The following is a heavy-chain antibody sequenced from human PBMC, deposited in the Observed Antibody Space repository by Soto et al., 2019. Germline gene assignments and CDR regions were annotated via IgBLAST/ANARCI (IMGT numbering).Heavy chain of an antibody. V-gene: IGHV1-18*01. CDR2: ISPYNGNT. CDR3: ARADFDFWSGYSPFDY. D-gene: IGHD3-3*01. Sequence: QVQLVQSRAEVKKPGASVTVSCKASGYTLTSYGISWVRQAPGQGLEWVGWISPYNGNTNYAQKLQDRVTLTTDTSTSTAYMELRSLRPDDTAVYYCARADFDFWSGYSPFDYWGQGTLVTVSS. CDR1: GYTLTSYG. J-gene: IGHJ4*02.